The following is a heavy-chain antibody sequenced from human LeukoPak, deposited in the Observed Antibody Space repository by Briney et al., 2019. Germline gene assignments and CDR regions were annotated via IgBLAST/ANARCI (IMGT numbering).Heavy chain of an antibody. Sequence: SETLSLTCTVSGGSISIYYWSWVRQPPGKGLEWMGYVYNSGNTDYNPSLKSRVTISVDTSKNQFSLKLSSVTAADTAVYYCARHVIWNDVGAFDYWGQGTLVTVSS. V-gene: IGHV4-59*08. CDR3: ARHVIWNDVGAFDY. D-gene: IGHD1-1*01. CDR1: GGSISIYY. CDR2: VYNSGNT. J-gene: IGHJ4*02.